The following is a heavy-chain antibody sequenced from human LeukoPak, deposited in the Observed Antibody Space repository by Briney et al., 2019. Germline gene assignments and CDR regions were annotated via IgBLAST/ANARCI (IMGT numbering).Heavy chain of an antibody. Sequence: PGGSLRLSCAASGFTFSSYAMSWVRQAPGKGLEWVSAISGSGGSTYYADSVKGRFTISRDNSKNTLSLHMNSLRAEDTAVYYCARSAFSVDTTKGFDPWGQGTLVTVSS. V-gene: IGHV3-23*01. CDR1: GFTFSSYA. D-gene: IGHD5-18*01. CDR2: ISGSGGST. J-gene: IGHJ5*02. CDR3: ARSAFSVDTTKGFDP.